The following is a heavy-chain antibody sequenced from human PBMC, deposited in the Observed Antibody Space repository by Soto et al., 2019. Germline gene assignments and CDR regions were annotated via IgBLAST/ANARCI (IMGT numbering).Heavy chain of an antibody. Sequence: SETLSLTCTVSASSISSSNYYWCCIRQPPGKGLEWIGYIYSRGSTYYNPPLKRRVTISVDTSKYQFSLKLSSVTAADTAVYYCALAGEGPYFDYWGKGTLVTVSS. CDR2: IYSRGST. CDR3: ALAGEGPYFDY. CDR1: ASSISSSNYY. J-gene: IGHJ4*02. V-gene: IGHV4-30-4*01. D-gene: IGHD3-16*01.